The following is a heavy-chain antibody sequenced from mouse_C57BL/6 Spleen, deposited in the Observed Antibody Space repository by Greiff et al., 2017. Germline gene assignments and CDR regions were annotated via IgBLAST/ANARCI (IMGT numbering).Heavy chain of an antibody. J-gene: IGHJ1*03. Sequence: VKLMESGAELAKPGASVKLSCKASGYTFTSYWMHWVQQRPGQGLEWIGYINPSSGYTKYNQKFKDKATLTADKSSSTAYMQLSSVTYEDSAVYYCARLLLRSFDVWGTGTTVTVSS. CDR2: INPSSGYT. CDR3: ARLLLRSFDV. D-gene: IGHD1-1*01. V-gene: IGHV1-7*01. CDR1: GYTFTSYW.